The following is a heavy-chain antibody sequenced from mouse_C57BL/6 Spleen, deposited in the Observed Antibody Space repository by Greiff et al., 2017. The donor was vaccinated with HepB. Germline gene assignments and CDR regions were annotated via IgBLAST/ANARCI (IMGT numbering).Heavy chain of an antibody. J-gene: IGHJ2*01. Sequence: EVMLVESGGGLVKPGGSLKLSCAASGFTFSSYAMSWVRQTPEKRLEWVATISDGGSYTYYPDNVKGRFTISRDNAKNNLYLQMSHLKSEDTAMYYCARDGVPLDYWRQGTTLTVSS. CDR3: ARDGVPLDY. CDR2: ISDGGSYT. V-gene: IGHV5-4*01. CDR1: GFTFSSYA. D-gene: IGHD2-14*01.